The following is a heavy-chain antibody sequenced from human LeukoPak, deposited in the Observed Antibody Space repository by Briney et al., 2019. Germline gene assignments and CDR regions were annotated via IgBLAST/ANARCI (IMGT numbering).Heavy chain of an antibody. V-gene: IGHV1-46*01. CDR3: AREEDGYNYY. Sequence: ASVKVSCKASGYTFTRYYMHWVRQAPGQGLEWMGIINPSGGSTSYAQKFQVRVTMTRDMSTSTVYMELSSLRSEDTAVYYCAREEDGYNYYWGQGTLVTVSS. D-gene: IGHD5-24*01. J-gene: IGHJ4*02. CDR1: GYTFTRYY. CDR2: INPSGGST.